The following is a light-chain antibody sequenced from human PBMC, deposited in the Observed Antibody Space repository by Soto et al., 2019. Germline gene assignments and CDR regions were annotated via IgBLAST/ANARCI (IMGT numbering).Light chain of an antibody. CDR3: QQSYSTLPLT. CDR2: AAS. CDR1: QSISSY. J-gene: IGKJ4*02. V-gene: IGKV1-39*01. Sequence: DLQMTQSPSSLSASVGDRVTITCRASQSISSYLNWYQQKPGKAPKLLFYAASSLQSGVPSRFSGSGSGTDFTLTISSLQPEDFATYYCQQSYSTLPLTFGGGTKVEIK.